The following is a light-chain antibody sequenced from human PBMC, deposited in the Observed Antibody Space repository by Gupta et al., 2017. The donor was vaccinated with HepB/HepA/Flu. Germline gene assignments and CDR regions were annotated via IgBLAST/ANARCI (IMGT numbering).Light chain of an antibody. CDR2: AAS. V-gene: IGKV1-39*01. J-gene: IGKJ4*01. CDR1: QSISSS. CDR3: QQGDSIPLT. Sequence: DIQMTQSPSSLSASVGDRVTITCRASQSISSSLSWYQQKPGKAPKLLIYAASTLQSGVPSRFSGSGSGTDFTLAISRLQPEDFATYYCQQGDSIPLTFGGGTKVEIK.